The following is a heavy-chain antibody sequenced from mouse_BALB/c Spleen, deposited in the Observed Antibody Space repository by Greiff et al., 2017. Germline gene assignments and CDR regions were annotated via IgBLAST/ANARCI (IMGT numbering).Heavy chain of an antibody. Sequence: DVQLVESGGGLVQPGGSRKLSCAASGFTFSSFGMHWVRQAPEKGLEWVAYISSGSSTIYYADTVKGRFTISRDNPKNTLFLQMTSLRSEDTAMYYCARNYAMDYWGQGTSVTVSS. CDR1: GFTFSSFG. J-gene: IGHJ4*01. V-gene: IGHV5-17*02. CDR2: ISSGSSTI. CDR3: ARNYAMDY.